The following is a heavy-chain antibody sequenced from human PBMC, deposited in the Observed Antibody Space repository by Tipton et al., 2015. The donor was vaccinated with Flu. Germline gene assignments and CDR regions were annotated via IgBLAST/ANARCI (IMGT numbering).Heavy chain of an antibody. CDR3: ARTNYDFWSGNSLNWFDP. CDR1: GGSISSSSYF. V-gene: IGHV4-39*01. J-gene: IGHJ5*02. D-gene: IGHD3-3*01. Sequence: LRLSCTVSGGSISSSSYFWGWIRQPPGKGLECIGSIYYSGSTYYNPSLKSRVTISVDTSKNQFSLKLSSVTAADTAVYYCARTNYDFWSGNSLNWFDPWGQGTLVTVSS. CDR2: IYYSGST.